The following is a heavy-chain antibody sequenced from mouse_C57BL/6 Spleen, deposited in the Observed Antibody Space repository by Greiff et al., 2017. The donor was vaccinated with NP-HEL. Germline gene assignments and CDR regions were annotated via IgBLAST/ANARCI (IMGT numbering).Heavy chain of an antibody. D-gene: IGHD4-1*01. Sequence: VQLQQSGAELVRPGASVKLSCTASGFNIKDDYMHWVKQRPEQGLEWIGWIDPENGDTEYAPKFQGKATMTADTSSNTAYLQLSSLTSEDTAVYYCTTGWETYFDYWGQGTTLTVSS. J-gene: IGHJ2*01. V-gene: IGHV14-4*01. CDR1: GFNIKDDY. CDR3: TTGWETYFDY. CDR2: IDPENGDT.